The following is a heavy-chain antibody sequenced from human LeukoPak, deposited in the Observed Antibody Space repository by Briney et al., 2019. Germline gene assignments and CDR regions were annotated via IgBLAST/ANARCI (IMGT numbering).Heavy chain of an antibody. D-gene: IGHD3-22*01. V-gene: IGHV1-69*04. Sequence: ASVKVSCKASGGTFSSYAISWVRQAPGQGLEWMGRIIPILGIANYAQKFQGRVTITADKSTSTAYMELSSLRSEDTAVYYCARGYDSSGYYPYYFDYWGQGTLVTVSS. CDR1: GGTFSSYA. CDR2: IIPILGIA. CDR3: ARGYDSSGYYPYYFDY. J-gene: IGHJ4*02.